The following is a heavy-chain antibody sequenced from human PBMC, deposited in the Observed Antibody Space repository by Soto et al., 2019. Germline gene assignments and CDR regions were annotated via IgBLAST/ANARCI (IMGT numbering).Heavy chain of an antibody. CDR1: GYTFTSYA. J-gene: IGHJ4*02. D-gene: IGHD3-3*01. Sequence: ASVKVSCKASGYTFTSYAMHWVRQAPGQRLEWMGWINAGNGNTKYSQKFQGRVTITRDISASTAYMELSSLRSGDTAVYYCARGGFLVSGNFDYWGQGTLVTVS. CDR3: ARGGFLVSGNFDY. V-gene: IGHV1-3*01. CDR2: INAGNGNT.